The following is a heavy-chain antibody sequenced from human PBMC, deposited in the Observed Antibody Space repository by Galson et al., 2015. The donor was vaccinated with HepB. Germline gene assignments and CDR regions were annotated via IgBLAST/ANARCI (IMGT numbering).Heavy chain of an antibody. CDR1: GFTFSSYA. Sequence: SLRLSCAASGFTFSSYAMSWVRQAPGKGLEWVSAISGSGGSTYYADSVKGRFTISRDNSKNTLYLQMNSLRAEDTAVYYCARDTPRKGRDGHYGGNSGGVYFDYWGQGTLVTVSS. D-gene: IGHD4-23*01. CDR2: ISGSGGST. CDR3: ARDTPRKGRDGHYGGNSGGVYFDY. V-gene: IGHV3-23*01. J-gene: IGHJ4*02.